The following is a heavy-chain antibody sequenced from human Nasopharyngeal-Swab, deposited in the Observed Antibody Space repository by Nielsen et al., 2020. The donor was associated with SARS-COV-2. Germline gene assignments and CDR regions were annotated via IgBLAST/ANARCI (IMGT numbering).Heavy chain of an antibody. D-gene: IGHD6-13*01. CDR2: IWYDGSNK. Sequence: GESLKISCAASGFTFSSYGMHWVRQAPGKGLEWVAVIWYDGSNKYYADSVKGRFTISRDNSKNTLYLQMNSLRAEDTAAYYCARDQLGGGPCFDYWGQGTLVTVSS. V-gene: IGHV3-33*01. CDR1: GFTFSSYG. CDR3: ARDQLGGGPCFDY. J-gene: IGHJ4*02.